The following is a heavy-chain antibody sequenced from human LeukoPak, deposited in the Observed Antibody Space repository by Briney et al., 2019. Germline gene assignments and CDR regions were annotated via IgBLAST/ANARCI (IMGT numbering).Heavy chain of an antibody. V-gene: IGHV1-8*01. D-gene: IGHD4-17*01. J-gene: IGHJ6*03. CDR2: MNPNSGET. Sequence: ASVKVSCKASGYTLTSHDINWVRPATGQGLEGMGWMNPNSGETGYAQKFQGRVTLTRDTSINTAYMELSSLTSEDTAVYYCARAGGDYGDYYHYYYYMDVWGSGTTVTVSS. CDR3: ARAGGDYGDYYHYYYYMDV. CDR1: GYTLTSHD.